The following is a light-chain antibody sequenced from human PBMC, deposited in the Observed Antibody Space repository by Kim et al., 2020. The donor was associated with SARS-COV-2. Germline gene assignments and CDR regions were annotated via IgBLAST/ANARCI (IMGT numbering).Light chain of an antibody. CDR2: GAS. CDR1: QNISSS. CDR3: QHCKRWPLA. J-gene: IGKJ1*01. V-gene: IGKV3-15*01. Sequence: EIVMTQSPATVSVFPGERATLSCRASQNISSSLVWYQQKPGQAPRLLIYGASTRAIGIPARFSGSGSGSEFTLTISSLQSEDFAVYSCQHCKRWPLAFGQGTKVGIK.